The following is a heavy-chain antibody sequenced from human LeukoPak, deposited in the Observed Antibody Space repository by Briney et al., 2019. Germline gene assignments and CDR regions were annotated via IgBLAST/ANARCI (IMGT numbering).Heavy chain of an antibody. CDR3: AREAVYCSGGSCFAWFDP. J-gene: IGHJ5*02. CDR1: GGSFSSSSYY. Sequence: SETLSLTCTVSGGSFSSSSYYWGWIRQPPGKGLEWIGSIYHSGSTYYNPSLKSRVTISVDTSKNQFSLKLSSVTAADTAVYYCAREAVYCSGGSCFAWFDPWGQGTLVTVSS. D-gene: IGHD2-15*01. V-gene: IGHV4-39*07. CDR2: IYHSGST.